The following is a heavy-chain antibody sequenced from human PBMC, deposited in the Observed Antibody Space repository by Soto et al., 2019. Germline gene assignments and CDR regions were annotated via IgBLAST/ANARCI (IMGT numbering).Heavy chain of an antibody. Sequence: EVQLVESGGGLVQPGGSLRLSCAASGFTFSSYWMHWVRQAPGKGLVWVSRINSDGSSTSYADYVKGRFTISRDNAKNTLHLQMNSLRAGDTAVYYCERDPRSYDYATYGMDVWGQGTTVTVSS. D-gene: IGHD3-16*01. J-gene: IGHJ6*02. CDR3: ERDPRSYDYATYGMDV. V-gene: IGHV3-74*01. CDR1: GFTFSSYW. CDR2: INSDGSST.